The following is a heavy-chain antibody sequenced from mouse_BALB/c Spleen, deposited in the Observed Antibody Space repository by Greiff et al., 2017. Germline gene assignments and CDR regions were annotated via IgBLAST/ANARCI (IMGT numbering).Heavy chain of an antibody. Sequence: EVHLVESGGDLVKPGGSLKLSCAASGFTFSSYGMSWVRQTPDKRLEWVATISSGGSYTYYPDSVKGRFTISRDNAKNTLYLQMSSLKSEDTAMYYCARLGGYYYGSSYYFDYWGQGTTLTVSS. CDR3: ARLGGYYYGSSYYFDY. CDR2: ISSGGSYT. J-gene: IGHJ2*01. CDR1: GFTFSSYG. D-gene: IGHD1-1*01. V-gene: IGHV5-6*01.